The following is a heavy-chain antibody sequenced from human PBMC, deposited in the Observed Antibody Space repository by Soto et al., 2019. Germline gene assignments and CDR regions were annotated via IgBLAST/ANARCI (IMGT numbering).Heavy chain of an antibody. Sequence: SLRLSCAASGFTFSSYAMSWVRQAPGKGLEWVSGISGSGDSTYYADSVKGRFTISRDNSKNTLYLQMKSLRAEDTAVYYCAKGVPGIAVAGTGYFQHWGQGTLVTVSS. CDR1: GFTFSSYA. CDR2: ISGSGDST. J-gene: IGHJ1*01. D-gene: IGHD6-19*01. V-gene: IGHV3-23*01. CDR3: AKGVPGIAVAGTGYFQH.